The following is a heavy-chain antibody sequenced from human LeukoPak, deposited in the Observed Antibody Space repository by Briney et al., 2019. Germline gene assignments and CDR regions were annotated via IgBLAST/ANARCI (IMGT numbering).Heavy chain of an antibody. CDR1: GFTFSGSR. CDR3: TVSGGTYQY. D-gene: IGHD2-15*01. J-gene: IGHJ4*02. V-gene: IGHV3-73*01. CDR2: IRTKGNKDAT. Sequence: GGSLRLSCEASGFTFSGSRLHWVRQASGKGLEWVGRIRTKGNKDATSYAASVNGRFTISTDDSQNTAFLHMNSLKTEDTAVYYCTVSGGTYQYWGQGTQVTVSS.